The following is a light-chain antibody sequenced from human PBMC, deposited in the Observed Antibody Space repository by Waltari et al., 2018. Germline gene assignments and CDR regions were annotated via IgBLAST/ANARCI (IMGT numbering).Light chain of an antibody. CDR1: QAINAF. CDR3: QQYNSFPPT. V-gene: IGKV1-16*02. J-gene: IGKJ4*01. Sequence: DIQMTQSPSSLSLSVGDGVIITCRASQAINAFLAWFTQKPGKAPRSLIYAASTLQSGVSSNFSGSGSGTNFTLTISSLQPEDCATYYCQQYNSFPPTFGGGTRVEI. CDR2: AAS.